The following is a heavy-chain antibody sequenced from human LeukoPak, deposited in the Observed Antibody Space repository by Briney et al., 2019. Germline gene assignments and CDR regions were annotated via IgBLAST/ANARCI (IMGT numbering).Heavy chain of an antibody. CDR2: ISSSNSFI. Sequence: VGSLRLSCAASGFTFSTYSLNWVRQAPGKGVEWVSSISSSNSFIYYADSVKGRFTIYRDNSKNSLYLQMNSLRAEDTAVYYCVRVDHSLGKTYFDYWGQGTLVTVSS. CDR3: VRVDHSLGKTYFDY. V-gene: IGHV3-21*01. D-gene: IGHD2-21*01. J-gene: IGHJ4*02. CDR1: GFTFSTYS.